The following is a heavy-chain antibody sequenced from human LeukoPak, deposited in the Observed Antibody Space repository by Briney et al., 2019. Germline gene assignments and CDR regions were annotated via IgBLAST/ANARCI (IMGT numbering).Heavy chain of an antibody. D-gene: IGHD3-22*01. Sequence: SVKVSCKASGGTFSSYAISWVRQAPGQGLEWMGGIIPIFGTANYAQKFQGRVPITADESTSTAYMELSRLRSEDTAVYYCARGPHYYDSSGYYLHYWGQGTLVTVSS. CDR1: GGTFSSYA. J-gene: IGHJ4*02. CDR2: IIPIFGTA. CDR3: ARGPHYYDSSGYYLHY. V-gene: IGHV1-69*01.